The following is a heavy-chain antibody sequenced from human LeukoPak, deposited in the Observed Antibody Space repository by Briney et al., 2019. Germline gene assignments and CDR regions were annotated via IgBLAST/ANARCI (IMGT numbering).Heavy chain of an antibody. J-gene: IGHJ4*02. Sequence: GGSLRLSCVASGFTFDDYAMSWVRQAPGKGLEWVSGISWNSVNIGYADSVKGRFTISRDNARKSLYLQMNSLRAEDTAVYYCARDLGDSSGVHDYWGQGTLVTVSS. V-gene: IGHV3-9*01. D-gene: IGHD3-22*01. CDR2: ISWNSVNI. CDR3: ARDLGDSSGVHDY. CDR1: GFTFDDYA.